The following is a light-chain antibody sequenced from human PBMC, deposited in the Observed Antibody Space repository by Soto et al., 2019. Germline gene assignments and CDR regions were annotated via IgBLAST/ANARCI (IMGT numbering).Light chain of an antibody. J-gene: IGLJ1*01. Sequence: QSVLTQPPSASGSPGQSVTISCTGTSSDVGGYNYVSWFQQRPGKAPKLMIYEVSKRPSGVPDRFSGSKSSNTASLTVSGLQAEDEADYYCSSYAGSNNFVFGTGTKVTVL. CDR3: SSYAGSNNFV. CDR2: EVS. V-gene: IGLV2-8*01. CDR1: SSDVGGYNY.